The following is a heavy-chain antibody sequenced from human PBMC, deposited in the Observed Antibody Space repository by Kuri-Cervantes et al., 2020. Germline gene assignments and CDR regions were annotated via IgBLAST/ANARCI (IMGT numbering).Heavy chain of an antibody. CDR1: GGSMSSYY. V-gene: IGHV4-59*01. CDR3: AREGSKGQILWFGESGMDV. J-gene: IGHJ6*02. Sequence: SETLSLTCTVSGGSMSSYYWSWIRQPPGKELEWIGYIYYSGSTNYNPSLKSRVTISVDTSKNQFSLKLSSVTAADTAVYYCAREGSKGQILWFGESGMDVWGQGTTVTVSS. D-gene: IGHD3-10*01. CDR2: IYYSGST.